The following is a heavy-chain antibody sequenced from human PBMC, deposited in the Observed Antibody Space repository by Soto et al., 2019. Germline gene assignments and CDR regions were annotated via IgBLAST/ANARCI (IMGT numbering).Heavy chain of an antibody. J-gene: IGHJ6*02. CDR2: TYYRSKWYN. V-gene: IGHV6-1*01. D-gene: IGHD5-18*01. CDR3: ARTYTSMATYYYYGMDF. CDR1: GDSASSNSAA. Sequence: SQTLSLTCAISGDSASSNSAAWNWIRQSPSRGLEWLGRTYYRSKWYNDYEVSVKSRITINPDTSKNQFSLQLNSVTPEDTAEYYFARTYTSMATYYYYGMDFWGQGTTVTVSS.